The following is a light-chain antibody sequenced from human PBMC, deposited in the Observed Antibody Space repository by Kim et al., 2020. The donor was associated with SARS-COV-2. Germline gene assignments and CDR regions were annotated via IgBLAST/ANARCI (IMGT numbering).Light chain of an antibody. J-gene: IGKJ4*01. V-gene: IGKV1-8*01. CDR3: QQYSSYPLT. Sequence: AIRITQSPSSLSASAGDRVTITCRASQGISSYLAWYQQKPGKAPKLLIYAGSTLQSGVPSRFSGSGSGTDFTLSINSLQSEDLTTYYCQQYSSYPLTFGGGTKVDIK. CDR2: AGS. CDR1: QGISSY.